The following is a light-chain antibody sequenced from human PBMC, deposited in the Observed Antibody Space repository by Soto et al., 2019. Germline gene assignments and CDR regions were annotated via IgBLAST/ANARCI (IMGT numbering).Light chain of an antibody. CDR2: DVS. CDR3: NSYTSSSTYV. V-gene: IGLV2-14*01. Sequence: QSALTQPDSVSGSPGQSITISCTGTSSDVGGYNYVSWYQQHPGKAPKLIIYDVSNRPSGVSNRFSGSKSGNTASLTISGLQAENEADYYCNSYTSSSTYVFATGTKLTVL. J-gene: IGLJ1*01. CDR1: SSDVGGYNY.